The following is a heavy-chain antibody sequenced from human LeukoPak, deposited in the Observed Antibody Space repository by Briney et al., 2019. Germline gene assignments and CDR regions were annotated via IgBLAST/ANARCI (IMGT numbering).Heavy chain of an antibody. CDR3: ARQEDSYRDYGSYFYSGLDV. Sequence: SETLSLTCTVSGVSISPYYWHWLRQTPGKGLEWIGYVFAFEGTNYNPSLKNRVTISLDTSRNQFSLRLNSVTAADAAVYYCARQEDSYRDYGSYFYSGLDVWGQGTTVTVSS. CDR2: VFAFEGT. J-gene: IGHJ6*02. D-gene: IGHD4-17*01. V-gene: IGHV4-59*08. CDR1: GVSISPYY.